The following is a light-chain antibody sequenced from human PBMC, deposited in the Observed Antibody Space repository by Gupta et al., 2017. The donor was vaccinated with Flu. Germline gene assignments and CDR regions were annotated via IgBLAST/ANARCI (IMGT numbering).Light chain of an antibody. CDR1: QSVSSSY. CDR2: GAS. Sequence: EIVLTQSPATLSLSPGERATLSCRASQSVSSSYLAWYQQKPGQAPRLLIYGASSRATGIPDRFSDSGSGTDFTLTISRLEPEDFAVYYCQQYSSSPWTFGEGTKVEIK. V-gene: IGKV3-20*01. J-gene: IGKJ1*01. CDR3: QQYSSSPWT.